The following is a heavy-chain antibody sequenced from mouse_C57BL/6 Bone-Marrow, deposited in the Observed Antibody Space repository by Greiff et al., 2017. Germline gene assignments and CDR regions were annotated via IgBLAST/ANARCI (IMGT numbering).Heavy chain of an antibody. D-gene: IGHD1-1*01. Sequence: QVQLQQSGAELVRPGASVKLSCKASGYTFTDYYINWVKQRPGQGLEWIARIYPGSGNTYYNEKFKGKATLTAEKSSSTAYMQLSSLTSEDSAVYFCAGYYGSSPDWYFDVWGTGTTVTVSS. V-gene: IGHV1-76*01. CDR3: AGYYGSSPDWYFDV. J-gene: IGHJ1*03. CDR2: IYPGSGNT. CDR1: GYTFTDYY.